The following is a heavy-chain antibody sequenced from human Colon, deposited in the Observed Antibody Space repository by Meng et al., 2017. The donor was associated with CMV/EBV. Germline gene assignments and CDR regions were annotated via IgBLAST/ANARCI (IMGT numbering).Heavy chain of an antibody. CDR3: ASSSGWWRIDY. D-gene: IGHD6-19*01. CDR1: GRSVSNDYW. V-gene: IGHV4-4*01. J-gene: IGHJ4*01. Sequence: LTCAVSGRSVSNDYWWGWVRQAPGKGLEWIREVSQDGRTKSNPSLKSRLSMSVDKSKNQFSLHLRSVNAADTASYFCASSSGWWRIDYWGHGTLVTVSS. CDR2: VSQDGRT.